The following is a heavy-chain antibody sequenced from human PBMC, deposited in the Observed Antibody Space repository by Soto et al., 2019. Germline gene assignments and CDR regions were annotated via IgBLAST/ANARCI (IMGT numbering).Heavy chain of an antibody. CDR3: ARQASGYYYGWFDP. D-gene: IGHD3-22*01. CDR2: IYYSGST. J-gene: IGHJ5*02. CDR1: GYSISNTNW. V-gene: IGHV4-28*01. Sequence: SETLSLTCAVSGYSISNTNWWGWIRQPPGKGLEWIGYIYYSGSTYYNPSLKSRVTMSVDTSKNQFSLKLSSVTAADTAVYYCARQASGYYYGWFDPWGQGTLVTVSS.